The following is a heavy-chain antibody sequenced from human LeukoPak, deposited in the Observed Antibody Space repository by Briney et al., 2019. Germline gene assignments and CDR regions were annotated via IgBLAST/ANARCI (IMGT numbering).Heavy chain of an antibody. J-gene: IGHJ6*04. Sequence: GESLKISFRASGYNFDRSWNALVRQMPGNGFQWLGIVYPRDSDTRYSPSVEGHVTITADTSIDTAYLQWRSLRASDTANYFCVRQIAVAGRTTSEDWPYGAVWGKGTAVTVSS. V-gene: IGHV5-51*02. CDR1: GYNFDRSW. D-gene: IGHD6-19*01. CDR3: VRQIAVAGRTTSEDWPYGAV. CDR2: VYPRDSDT.